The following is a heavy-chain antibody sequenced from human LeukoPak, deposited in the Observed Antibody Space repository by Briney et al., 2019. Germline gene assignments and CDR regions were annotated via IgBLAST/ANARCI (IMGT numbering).Heavy chain of an antibody. CDR1: GFTFSKAW. D-gene: IGHD2-21*01. J-gene: IGHJ4*02. Sequence: PGGSLRLSCAASGFTFSKAWMSWVRQPPGKGLEWLSAIDGGGDATKYADSVKGRFTISRDNSKNTLSLQMNSLRVEDTAIYYCAKSDCGSDGCKLLNYWGQGILVTVSS. CDR2: IDGGGDAT. V-gene: IGHV3-23*01. CDR3: AKSDCGSDGCKLLNY.